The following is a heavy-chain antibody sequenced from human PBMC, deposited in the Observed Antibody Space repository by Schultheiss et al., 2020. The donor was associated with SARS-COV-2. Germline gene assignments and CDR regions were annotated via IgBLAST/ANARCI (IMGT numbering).Heavy chain of an antibody. CDR1: GFTFTTYW. CDR3: ARVYGGRGERYYFDY. V-gene: IGHV3-74*01. CDR2: IKSDGSST. D-gene: IGHD4-23*01. J-gene: IGHJ4*02. Sequence: GGSLRLSCAASGFTFTTYWMHWVRQTPGKGLVWVSRIKSDGSSTDYADSVEGRFTISRDNAKNTLYLQMNSLRAEDTAVYYCARVYGGRGERYYFDYWGQGTLVTVSS.